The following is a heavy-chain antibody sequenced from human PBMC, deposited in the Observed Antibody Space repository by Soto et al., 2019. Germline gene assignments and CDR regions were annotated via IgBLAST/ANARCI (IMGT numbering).Heavy chain of an antibody. CDR1: ELTLTNAW. J-gene: IGHJ4*02. Sequence: GGSLRLSCVASELTLTNAWMSWVRQAPGKGLEWVANIKQDGSEKYYVDSVKGRFTISRDNAKNSLYLQMNSLRAEDTAVYHCARDHRDPFDYWGQGTLVTVSS. CDR2: IKQDGSEK. CDR3: ARDHRDPFDY. V-gene: IGHV3-7*01.